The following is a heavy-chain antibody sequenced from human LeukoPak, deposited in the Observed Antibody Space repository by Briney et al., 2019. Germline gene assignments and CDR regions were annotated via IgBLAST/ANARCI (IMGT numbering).Heavy chain of an antibody. CDR1: GGTISSGGYY. CDR2: IYYSGST. D-gene: IGHD3-10*01. J-gene: IGHJ4*02. CDR3: ARESYYYGSGSTYFDY. V-gene: IGHV4-31*03. Sequence: SETLCLTCTVSGGTISSGGYYWSWIRQHPGKGLEWIGYIYYSGSTYYNPSLKSRVTISVDTSKNQFSLKLSSVTAADTAVYYCARESYYYGSGSTYFDYWGQGTLVTVSS.